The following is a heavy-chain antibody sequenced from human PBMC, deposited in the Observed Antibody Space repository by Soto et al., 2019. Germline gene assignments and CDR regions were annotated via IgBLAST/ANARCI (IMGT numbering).Heavy chain of an antibody. D-gene: IGHD3-22*01. CDR3: AKDRSYYYDSSGYYYDDY. CDR1: GFTFSSYA. V-gene: IGHV3-23*01. CDR2: ISGSGGST. Sequence: PGGSLRLSCAASGFTFSSYAMSWVRQAPGKGLEWVSAISGSGGSTYYADSVKGRFTISRDNSKNTLYLQMSSLRAEDTAVYYCAKDRSYYYDSSGYYYDDYWGQGTLVTVSS. J-gene: IGHJ4*02.